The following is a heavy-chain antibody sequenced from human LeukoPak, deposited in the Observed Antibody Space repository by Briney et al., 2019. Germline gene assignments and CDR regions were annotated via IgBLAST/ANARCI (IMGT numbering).Heavy chain of an antibody. V-gene: IGHV4-61*02. J-gene: IGHJ3*02. CDR3: ARVQLAFDI. Sequence: PSETLSLTCTVSGGSISSGSYYWSWIRQPAGKGLEWIGRIYTSGSTNYNPSLKSRVTISVDTSKNQFSLKLSSVTAADTAVYYCARVQLAFDIWGQGTMVTVSS. D-gene: IGHD5-24*01. CDR1: GGSISSGSYY. CDR2: IYTSGST.